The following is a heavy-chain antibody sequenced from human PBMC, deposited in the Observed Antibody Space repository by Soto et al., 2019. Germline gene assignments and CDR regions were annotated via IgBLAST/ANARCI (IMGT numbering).Heavy chain of an antibody. CDR2: IYYSGST. J-gene: IGHJ3*02. Sequence: QLQLQESGPGLVKPSETLSLTCTVSGGSISSSSYYWGWIRQPPGKGLEWIGSIYYSGSTYYNPSLKGRVTISVDTSKNQFSLKLSSVTAADTAVYYCARRLPARGWWELADAFDIWGQGTMVTVSS. V-gene: IGHV4-39*01. D-gene: IGHD2-2*01. CDR1: GGSISSSSYY. CDR3: ARRLPARGWWELADAFDI.